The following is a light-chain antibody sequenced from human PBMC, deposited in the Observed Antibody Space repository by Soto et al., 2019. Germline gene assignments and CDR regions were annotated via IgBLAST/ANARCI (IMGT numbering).Light chain of an antibody. V-gene: IGKV1-5*03. CDR3: QHYSAFSVT. J-gene: IGKJ1*01. CDR1: QSIGDL. CDR2: KAS. Sequence: IQMTQSPSTLSGSVEDRVTITCRASQSIGDLLAWYQQKPGEAPKLLIYKASYLESGVPSRFSGSGSGTEFTLTISSLQPDDLATYYCQHYSAFSVTFGQGTKVDIK.